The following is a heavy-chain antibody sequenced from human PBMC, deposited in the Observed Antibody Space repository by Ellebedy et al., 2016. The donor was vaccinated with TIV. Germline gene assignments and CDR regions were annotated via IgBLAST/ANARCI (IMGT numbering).Heavy chain of an antibody. CDR2: ISGSGDST. CDR1: GFTFSSYA. D-gene: IGHD6-13*01. V-gene: IGHV3-23*01. CDR3: AKDRRGIATAGYFEY. J-gene: IGHJ4*02. Sequence: GGSLRLSCAASGFTFSSYAMSWVRQAPGKGLEWVSTISGSGDSTYYADSVKGRFTISRDNSKNTVFLQMNSLRAEDTAVYYCAKDRRGIATAGYFEYWGQGTLVTVSS.